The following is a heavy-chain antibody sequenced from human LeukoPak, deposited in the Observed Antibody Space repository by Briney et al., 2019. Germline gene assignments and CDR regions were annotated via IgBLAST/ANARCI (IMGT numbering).Heavy chain of an antibody. J-gene: IGHJ4*02. CDR1: GFTFSSYW. V-gene: IGHV3-7*01. D-gene: IGHD3-3*01. CDR2: IKQDGSEK. CDR3: ASAYYDFWSGYYYFDY. Sequence: GGSLRLSCAASGFTFSSYWMSWVRQAPGKGLEWVANIKQDGSEKYYVDSVKGRFTISRDNAKNSLYLQMNSLRAKDTAVNYCASAYYDFWSGYYYFDYWGQGTLVTVSS.